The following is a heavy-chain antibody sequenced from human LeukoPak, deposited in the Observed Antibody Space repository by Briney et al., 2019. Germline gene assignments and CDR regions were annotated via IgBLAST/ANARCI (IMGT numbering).Heavy chain of an antibody. D-gene: IGHD2-15*01. V-gene: IGHV4-61*02. Sequence: SETLSLTCTVSGGSISSGSYYWSWIRQPAGKGLEWIGRIYTSGSTNYNPSLKSRVIISVDTSKNQFSLELSSVTAADTAVYYCAREDRYCSGGSCYSWGQGTLVTVTS. J-gene: IGHJ4*02. CDR2: IYTSGST. CDR1: GGSISSGSYY. CDR3: AREDRYCSGGSCYS.